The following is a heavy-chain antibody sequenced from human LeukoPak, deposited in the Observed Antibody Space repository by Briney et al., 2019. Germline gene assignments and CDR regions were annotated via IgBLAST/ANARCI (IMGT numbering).Heavy chain of an antibody. Sequence: SETLSLTCAVYGGSFSSYYWSWIRQPPGKGLEWIGEINHSGGTNYNPSLKSRVTISVDTSKNQFSLKLSSVTAAGTAVYYCAREDYYDSSGYDAFDIWGQGTMVTVSS. J-gene: IGHJ3*02. CDR2: INHSGGT. V-gene: IGHV4-34*01. CDR3: AREDYYDSSGYDAFDI. D-gene: IGHD3-22*01. CDR1: GGSFSSYY.